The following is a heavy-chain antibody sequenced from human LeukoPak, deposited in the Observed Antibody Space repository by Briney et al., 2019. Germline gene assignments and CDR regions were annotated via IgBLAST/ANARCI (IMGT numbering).Heavy chain of an antibody. V-gene: IGHV3-7*01. D-gene: IGHD6-13*01. CDR1: GFTFSRYW. Sequence: GSLRLSCAASGFTFSRYWMSWVRQAPGKGLEWVASIKQDGSERYFVDSVKGRFTISRDNAKNSLYLQMNSLRAEDTAVYYCARVHLIAAAGTFDYWGQGTLVTVSS. CDR3: ARVHLIAAAGTFDY. CDR2: IKQDGSER. J-gene: IGHJ4*02.